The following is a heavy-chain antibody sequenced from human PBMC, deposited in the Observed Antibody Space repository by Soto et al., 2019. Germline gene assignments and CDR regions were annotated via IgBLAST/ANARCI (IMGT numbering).Heavy chain of an antibody. D-gene: IGHD6-6*01. CDR1: GYSFTSYW. J-gene: IGHJ6*02. CDR3: AGDISIAATDAYYYYGMDV. V-gene: IGHV5-10-1*01. CDR2: IDPSDSYT. Sequence: GESLKISCKGSGYSFTSYWISWVRQMPGKGLEWMGRIDPSDSYTNYSPSFQGHVTISADKSISTAYLQWSSLKASDTAMYYCAGDISIAATDAYYYYGMDVWGQGTTVTVSS.